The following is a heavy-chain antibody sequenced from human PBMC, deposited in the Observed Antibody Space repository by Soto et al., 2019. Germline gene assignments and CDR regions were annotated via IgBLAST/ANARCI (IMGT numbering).Heavy chain of an antibody. CDR3: ARQDIVVVVAAKYNWFDP. CDR1: GFTFSSYA. J-gene: IGHJ5*02. Sequence: GGSLRLSCAASGFTFSSYAMSWVRQAPGKGLEWVSAISGSGGSTYYADSVKGRFTISRDNSKNTLYLQMNSLRAEDTAVYYCARQDIVVVVAAKYNWFDPWGQGTLVTVSS. CDR2: ISGSGGST. V-gene: IGHV3-23*01. D-gene: IGHD2-15*01.